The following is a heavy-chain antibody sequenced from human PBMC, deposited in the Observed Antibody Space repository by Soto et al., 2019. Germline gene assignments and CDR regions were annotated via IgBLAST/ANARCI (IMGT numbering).Heavy chain of an antibody. CDR2: ISAYNGNT. Sequence: GASVKVSCKASGYTFTSYGISWVRQAPGQGLEWMGWISAYNGNTNYAQKLQGRVTMTTDTSTSTSYMELRSLRSDDTAVYYCARETWLTKPDIAVAGTVSAFDIWGQGTMVTVSS. D-gene: IGHD6-19*01. CDR1: GYTFTSYG. J-gene: IGHJ3*02. V-gene: IGHV1-18*01. CDR3: ARETWLTKPDIAVAGTVSAFDI.